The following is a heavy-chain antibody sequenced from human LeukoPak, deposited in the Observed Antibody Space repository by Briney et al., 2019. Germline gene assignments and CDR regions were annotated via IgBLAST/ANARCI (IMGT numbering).Heavy chain of an antibody. V-gene: IGHV3-21*01. CDR2: ISSSSSYI. J-gene: IGHJ4*02. CDR1: GFTFSSYF. Sequence: NPGGSLRLSCAASGFTFSSYFMNWVRQAPGKGLEWVSFISSSSSYIYYADALKGRFTISRDDAKNLLYLDMNSLRAEDTAVYYCARGHTAVTRHFDFWGQGTLVTVSS. CDR3: ARGHTAVTRHFDF. D-gene: IGHD4-17*01.